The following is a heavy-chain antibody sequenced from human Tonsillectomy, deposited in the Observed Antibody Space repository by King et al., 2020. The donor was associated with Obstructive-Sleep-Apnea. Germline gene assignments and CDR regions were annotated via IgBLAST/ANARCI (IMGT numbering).Heavy chain of an antibody. CDR2: ISSSSYYI. J-gene: IGHJ4*02. D-gene: IGHD3-10*02. V-gene: IGHV3-21*01. Sequence: DVQLVESGGGLVKPGGSLRLSCGASGFTFSSYSMSWVRQAPGKGLEWVSAISSSSYYIYYADSVKGRFTISRDNAKNSLYLQMNSLRAEDTAVYYCARVFYVRVVLNQPFDYWGQGTPVTVSS. CDR1: GFTFSSYS. CDR3: ARVFYVRVVLNQPFDY.